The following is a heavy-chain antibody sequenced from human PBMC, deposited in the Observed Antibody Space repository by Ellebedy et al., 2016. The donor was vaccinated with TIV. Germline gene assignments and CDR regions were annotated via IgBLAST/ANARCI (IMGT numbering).Heavy chain of an antibody. CDR3: ARDRPISGKTSWCFDY. V-gene: IGHV3-66*02. CDR2: IYSDGST. Sequence: PGGSLRLSCAASGFIVSSNYMSWVRQAPGKGLEWVSVIYSDGSTYYADSVKGRFTISRDNSRNTVYLQMNSLRPEDAAVYYCARDRPISGKTSWCFDYWGQGSLVTVSS. D-gene: IGHD1/OR15-1a*01. J-gene: IGHJ4*02. CDR1: GFIVSSNY.